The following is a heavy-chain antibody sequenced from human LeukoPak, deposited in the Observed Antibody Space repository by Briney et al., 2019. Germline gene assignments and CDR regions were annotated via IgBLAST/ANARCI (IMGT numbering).Heavy chain of an antibody. Sequence: SETLSLTCTVSGGSISSYYWSWIRQPAGKGLEWIGRIYTSGSTNYNPSLKSRVTMSVDTSKNQFSLKLSSVTAADTAVYYCAREPITGYSSGWPRAFDIWGQGTMVTVSS. CDR3: AREPITGYSSGWPRAFDI. D-gene: IGHD6-19*01. J-gene: IGHJ3*02. V-gene: IGHV4-4*07. CDR1: GGSISSYY. CDR2: IYTSGST.